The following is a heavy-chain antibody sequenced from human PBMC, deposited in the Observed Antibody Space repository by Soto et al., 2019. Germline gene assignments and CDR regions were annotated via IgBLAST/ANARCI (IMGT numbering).Heavy chain of an antibody. CDR1: GGSFSGYY. Sequence: SETLSLTCAVYGGSFSGYYWSWIRQPPGKGLEWIGEINHSGSTNYNPSLKSRVTIPVDTSKNQFSLKLSSVTAADTAVYYCARDKAAAGTKTRARFDPWGQGTLVTVSS. CDR2: INHSGST. V-gene: IGHV4-34*01. D-gene: IGHD6-13*01. J-gene: IGHJ5*02. CDR3: ARDKAAAGTKTRARFDP.